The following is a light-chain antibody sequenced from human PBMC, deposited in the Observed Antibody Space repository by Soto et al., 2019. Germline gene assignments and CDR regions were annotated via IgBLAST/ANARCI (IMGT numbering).Light chain of an antibody. CDR1: QSVSNF. CDR2: DAS. CDR3: QHYNNWPRT. J-gene: IGKJ1*01. V-gene: IGKV3-11*01. Sequence: EIVLTQSPATLSLSPGERATLSCRASQSVSNFLAWYQQKPGQAPRLLISDASNRATGIPGRFSGSGSGTDFSLTISSLEPEDFAVYYCQHYNNWPRTFGQGTKVEIK.